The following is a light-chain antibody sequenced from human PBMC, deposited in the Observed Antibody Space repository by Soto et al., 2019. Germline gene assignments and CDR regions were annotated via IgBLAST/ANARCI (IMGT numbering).Light chain of an antibody. V-gene: IGKV3-15*01. Sequence: IVMTQSPATLSVSPGESATLSCRASQSVRTNLAWYQQMPGQAPRLLIYDASIRATGIPARFSGSGSGTEFTLTISSLQSEDFAVYHCQQYNNRPPITFGQVTRLQIK. CDR2: DAS. CDR3: QQYNNRPPIT. CDR1: QSVRTN. J-gene: IGKJ5*01.